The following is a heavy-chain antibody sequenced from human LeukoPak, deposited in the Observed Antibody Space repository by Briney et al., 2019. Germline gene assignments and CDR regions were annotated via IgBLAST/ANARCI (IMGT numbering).Heavy chain of an antibody. CDR3: ARGMYYYDSSGYYTFGYFQH. J-gene: IGHJ1*01. V-gene: IGHV1-69*04. Sequence: SVKVSCKASGGTFSSYAISWVRQAPGQGLEWMGRIIPILGIANYAQKFQGRVTITADKSTSTAYMELSSLRSEDTAVYYCARGMYYYDSSGYYTFGYFQHWGQGTLVTVSS. CDR2: IIPILGIA. CDR1: GGTFSSYA. D-gene: IGHD3-22*01.